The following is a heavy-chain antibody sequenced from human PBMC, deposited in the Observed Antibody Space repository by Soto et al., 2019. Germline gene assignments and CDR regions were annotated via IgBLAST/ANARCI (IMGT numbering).Heavy chain of an antibody. D-gene: IGHD6-13*01. CDR3: ARDRQQLVRYYYYGMDV. Sequence: PGGSLRLSCAASGFTFSSYEMNWVRQAPGKGLEWVSSISSSSSYIYYADSVKGRFTISRDNAKNSLYLQMNSLRAEDTAVYYCARDRQQLVRYYYYGMDVWGQGTTVTVSS. V-gene: IGHV3-21*01. CDR2: ISSSSSYI. J-gene: IGHJ6*02. CDR1: GFTFSSYE.